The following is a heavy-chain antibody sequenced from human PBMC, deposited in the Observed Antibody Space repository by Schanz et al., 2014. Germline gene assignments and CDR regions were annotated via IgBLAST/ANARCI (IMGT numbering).Heavy chain of an antibody. Sequence: VQLVESGGGLVQPGGSLKLSCAASGFTFSASAMHWVRQAPGKGREWVGQMRSKPNNYATEYAASMKGRFTIARDDTKNTTDLQENSLQTDDTAVYYCTAQQLGYHNLDGMDDWGQGTPVTVS. CDR1: GFTFSASA. CDR2: MRSKPNNYAT. J-gene: IGHJ6*02. V-gene: IGHV3-73*02. CDR3: TAQQLGYHNLDGMDD. D-gene: IGHD6-13*01.